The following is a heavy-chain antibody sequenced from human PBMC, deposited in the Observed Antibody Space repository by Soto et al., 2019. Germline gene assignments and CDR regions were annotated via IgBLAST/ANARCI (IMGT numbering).Heavy chain of an antibody. CDR2: IHYSGST. J-gene: IGHJ4*02. Sequence: QVQLQESGPGLVKPSETLSLTCTVSGGSISSYYWTWIRQPPGKGLEWIGYIHYSGSTNYNPSLKSRVTISLDTPKHQFSLKLSSVTAADTAVYYCARGGYSSGDYFDSWGQGTLVTVSP. V-gene: IGHV4-59*01. D-gene: IGHD5-12*01. CDR3: ARGGYSSGDYFDS. CDR1: GGSISSYY.